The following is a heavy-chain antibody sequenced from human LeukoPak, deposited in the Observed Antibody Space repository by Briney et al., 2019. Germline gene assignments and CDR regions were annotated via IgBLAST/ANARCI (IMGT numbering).Heavy chain of an antibody. CDR1: GYTFTPYY. CDR2: INPNSGGT. J-gene: IGHJ6*02. CDR3: AKDRSGWTVYNYYGMDV. Sequence: ASVRVSCTPSGYTFTPYYMHWGRQAPGHGLRWMGWINPNSGGTNYAQKFQARVTTTRDTSISTAYMELSRLRSDDTAVYYCAKDRSGWTVYNYYGMDVCGQGTTVTVSS. D-gene: IGHD6-19*01. V-gene: IGHV1-2*02.